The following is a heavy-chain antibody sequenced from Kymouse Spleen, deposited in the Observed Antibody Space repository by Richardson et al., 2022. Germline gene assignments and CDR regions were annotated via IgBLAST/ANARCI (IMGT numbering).Heavy chain of an antibody. V-gene: IGHV4-34*01. CDR2: INHSGST. J-gene: IGHJ6*02. CDR1: GGSFSGYY. Sequence: QVQLQQWGAGLLKPSETLSLTCAVYGGSFSGYYWSWIRQPPGKGLEWIGEINHSGSTNYNPSLKSRVTISVDTSKNQFSLKLSSVTAADTAVYYCARGAAAAGPWGMDVWGQGTTVTVSS. CDR3: ARGAAAAGPWGMDV. D-gene: IGHD6-13*01.